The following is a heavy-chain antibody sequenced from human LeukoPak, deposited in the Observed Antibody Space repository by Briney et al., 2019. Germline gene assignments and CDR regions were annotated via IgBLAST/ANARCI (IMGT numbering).Heavy chain of an antibody. J-gene: IGHJ4*02. CDR2: IYYSGST. CDR3: ARVIDYVWGSYRRPHPSYYFDY. D-gene: IGHD3-16*02. Sequence: SQTLSLTCTVSGGSISSGGYYWSWIRQHPGKGLEWIGYIYYSGSTYYNPSLKSRVTIPVDTSKNQFSLKLSSVTAADTAVYYCARVIDYVWGSYRRPHPSYYFDYWGQGTLVTVSS. V-gene: IGHV4-31*03. CDR1: GGSISSGGYY.